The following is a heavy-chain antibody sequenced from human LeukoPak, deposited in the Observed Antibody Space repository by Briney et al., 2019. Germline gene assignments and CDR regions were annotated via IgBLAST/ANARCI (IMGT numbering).Heavy chain of an antibody. J-gene: IGHJ2*01. V-gene: IGHV4-4*07. CDR1: GFSISSYE. CDR3: ARVERYRLPPSYLDF. D-gene: IGHD4-11*01. CDR2: IYTCGST. Sequence: PSETLSLACTVSGFSISSYEWSWVRQPAGKGLEWIGRIYTCGSTNYNPSLKRRVTMSVDTSKNQFSLKLSSGTAAEPAVVYCARVERYRLPPSYLDFWGRGTLVTVSS.